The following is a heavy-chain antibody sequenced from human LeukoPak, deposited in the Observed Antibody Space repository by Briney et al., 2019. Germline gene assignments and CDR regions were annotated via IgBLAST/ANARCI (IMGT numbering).Heavy chain of an antibody. V-gene: IGHV1-8*01. CDR1: GYTFTSYD. D-gene: IGHD1-26*01. CDR2: MNPHSDNT. J-gene: IGHJ5*02. Sequence: ASVTVSFKSSGYTFTSYDINWVRQATGQELEWMGWMNPHSDNTAYAQKFQGRVTMTKNTSISTPYMELSSLRSDDTAVYYCTRRASGRRYHWFDTWGQGTLVTVSS. CDR3: TRRASGRRYHWFDT.